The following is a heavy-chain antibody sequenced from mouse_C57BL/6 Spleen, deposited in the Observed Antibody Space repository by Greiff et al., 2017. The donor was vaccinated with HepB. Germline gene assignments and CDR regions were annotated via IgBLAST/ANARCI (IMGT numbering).Heavy chain of an antibody. CDR2: IWSGGST. Sequence: VKLMESGPGLVQPSQSLSITCTVSGFSLTSYGVHWVRQSPGKGLEWLGVIWSGGSTDYNAAFISRLSISKDNSKSQVFFKMNSLQADDTAIYYCASLTTVVARYAMDYWGQGTSVTVSS. CDR1: GFSLTSYG. D-gene: IGHD1-1*01. J-gene: IGHJ4*01. V-gene: IGHV2-2*01. CDR3: ASLTTVVARYAMDY.